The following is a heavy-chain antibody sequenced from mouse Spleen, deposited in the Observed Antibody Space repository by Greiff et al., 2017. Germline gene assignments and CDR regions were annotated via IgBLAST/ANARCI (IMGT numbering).Heavy chain of an antibody. CDR3: ASLGRGY. V-gene: IGHV3-2*02. CDR1: GYSITSDYA. Sequence: DVQLQESGPGLVKPSQSLSLTCTVTGYSITSDYAWNWIRQFPGNKLEWMGYISYSGSTSYNPSLKSRISITRDTSKNQFFLQLNSVTTEDTATYYCASLGRGYWGQGTTLTVSS. CDR2: ISYSGST. D-gene: IGHD4-1*01. J-gene: IGHJ2*01.